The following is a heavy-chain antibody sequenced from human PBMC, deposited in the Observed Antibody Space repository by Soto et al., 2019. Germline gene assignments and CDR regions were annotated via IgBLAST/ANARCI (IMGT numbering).Heavy chain of an antibody. CDR2: IGSGGSAI. Sequence: EVQLVESGGGLVQPGGSLRLSCAASGFTVSSYSMNWVRQAPGKGLEWVSLIGSGGSAIYYVDSVKGRFTNSRDNAKKLMYLQLNGWRSEDTAWYYCGREDGRYWGQGTRVNVFS. CDR3: GREDGRY. V-gene: IGHV3-48*01. D-gene: IGHD2-8*01. J-gene: IGHJ4*02. CDR1: GFTVSSYS.